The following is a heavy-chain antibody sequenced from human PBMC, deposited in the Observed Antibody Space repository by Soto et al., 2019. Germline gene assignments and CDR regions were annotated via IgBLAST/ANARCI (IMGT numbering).Heavy chain of an antibody. V-gene: IGHV3-33*01. CDR3: ARRWLLKGALDY. CDR2: IWYDGSNN. Sequence: QVQLVESGGDVVQPGRSLRLSCAASGFTFSSYGMHWVRQAPGKGLEWVAVIWYDGSNNYYADSVKGRFTISRDNSKNTLYLQMNSLRAEDTAVYYCARRWLLKGALDYWGQGTLVTVSS. D-gene: IGHD2-15*01. CDR1: GFTFSSYG. J-gene: IGHJ4*02.